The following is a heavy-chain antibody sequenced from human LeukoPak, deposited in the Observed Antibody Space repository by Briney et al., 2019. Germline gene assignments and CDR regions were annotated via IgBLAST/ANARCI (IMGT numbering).Heavy chain of an antibody. Sequence: SETLSLTCSVSGYSISSAYYWGWVRQPPGKGLEWIGNIFYSGSTYYSPSLKSRVTISLDTSRNQFSLKLNSVTAADTAVYYCAKSNGYGLVDIWGQGTMVTVSS. J-gene: IGHJ3*02. D-gene: IGHD3-10*01. CDR3: AKSNGYGLVDI. CDR2: IFYSGST. V-gene: IGHV4-38-2*02. CDR1: GYSISSAYY.